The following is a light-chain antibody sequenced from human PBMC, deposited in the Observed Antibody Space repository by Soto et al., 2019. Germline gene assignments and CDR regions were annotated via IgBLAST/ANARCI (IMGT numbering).Light chain of an antibody. J-gene: IGKJ1*01. CDR1: QALNTR. CDR2: LTS. CDR3: HQRQSWPRP. V-gene: IGKV3-11*01. Sequence: IILTQPPSTLSAFPGDRVTLSCRASQALNTRLAWYQHKPGQAPRLLIYLTSNRAAGVPSRFSAWGSETDFTLTISDVQPEDFAVYYCHQRQSWPRPFGQGTKVDIK.